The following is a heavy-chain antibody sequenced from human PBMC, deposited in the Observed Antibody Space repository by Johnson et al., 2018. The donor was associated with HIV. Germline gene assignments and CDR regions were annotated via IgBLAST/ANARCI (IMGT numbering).Heavy chain of an antibody. CDR2: MSYDGSDK. Sequence: VQLVESGGGVVQPGRSLRLSCPASGSTFSSYAMHWVRQAPAIGLQWVAVMSYDGSDKDYADSVKGLFTISRDNSKNTLYLQMNSLRDEDTAVYYCAKGFFELDDAFDIWGQGTMVTVSS. J-gene: IGHJ3*02. CDR1: GSTFSSYA. V-gene: IGHV3-30*04. D-gene: IGHD3/OR15-3a*01. CDR3: AKGFFELDDAFDI.